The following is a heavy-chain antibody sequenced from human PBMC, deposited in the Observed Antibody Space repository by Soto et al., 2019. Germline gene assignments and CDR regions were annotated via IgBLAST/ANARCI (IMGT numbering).Heavy chain of an antibody. CDR2: IYHSGST. Sequence: QVQLQESGPGLVKPSGTLSLTCAVSGGSISSSNWWSWVRQPPGKGLEWIGEIYHSGSTNYNPSLKSRVTISVGKSKNQFSLKLSSVTAADTAVYYCARGSHVGLGAATHFDYWGQGTLVTVSS. J-gene: IGHJ4*02. CDR1: GGSISSSNW. V-gene: IGHV4-4*02. D-gene: IGHD2-15*01. CDR3: ARGSHVGLGAATHFDY.